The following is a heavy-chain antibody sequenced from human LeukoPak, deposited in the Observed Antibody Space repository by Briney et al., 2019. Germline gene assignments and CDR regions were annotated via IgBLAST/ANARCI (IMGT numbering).Heavy chain of an antibody. V-gene: IGHV4-30-4*08. Sequence: SETLSLTCTVSGGSTSSGDYYWSWIRQPPGKGLEWIGYIYYSGSTYYNPSLKSRVTISVDTSKNQFSLKLSSVTAADTAVYYCAREGRKHFNYYMDVWGKGTTVTVSS. CDR1: GGSTSSGDYY. CDR2: IYYSGST. CDR3: AREGRKHFNYYMDV. D-gene: IGHD1-14*01. J-gene: IGHJ6*03.